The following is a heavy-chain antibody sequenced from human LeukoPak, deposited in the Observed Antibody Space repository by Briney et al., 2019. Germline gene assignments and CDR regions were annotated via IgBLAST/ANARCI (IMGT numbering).Heavy chain of an antibody. CDR2: LSASGGGP. D-gene: IGHD3-22*01. Sequence: PGGPLRLSCAVSGISLSNYGIAWVRQAPGKGLEWVASLSASGGGPSYADSVRGRFTISRDNAKNTLYLQMNSLRAEDTAVYFCAKRGVVIRVILVGLHKEAYYFDSWGQGVLVTVSS. CDR1: GISLSNYG. CDR3: AKRGVVIRVILVGLHKEAYYFDS. V-gene: IGHV3-23*01. J-gene: IGHJ4*02.